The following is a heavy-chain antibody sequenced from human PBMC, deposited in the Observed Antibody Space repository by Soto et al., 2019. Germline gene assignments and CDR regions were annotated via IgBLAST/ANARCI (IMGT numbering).Heavy chain of an antibody. J-gene: IGHJ5*02. CDR2: SSAYSGNT. CDR3: ARDRYYDFWSPKMNWFDP. D-gene: IGHD3-3*01. V-gene: IGHV1-18*01. Sequence: QVPLVQSGAEVKKPGASVKVSCKASGYTFTSYGISWVRQAPGQGLEWMGWSSAYSGNTNYAQKLQGRVTMTTDTSTSTAYMELRSLRSDDTAVYYCARDRYYDFWSPKMNWFDPWGQGTLVTVSS. CDR1: GYTFTSYG.